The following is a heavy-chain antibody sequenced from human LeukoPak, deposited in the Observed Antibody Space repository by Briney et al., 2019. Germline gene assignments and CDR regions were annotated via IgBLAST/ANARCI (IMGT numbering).Heavy chain of an antibody. V-gene: IGHV1-18*01. CDR3: AAEARGYSYGFDY. Sequence: ASVKVSCKASGYTFTSYGISWVRQAPGQGLEWMGWISAYNGNTNYAQKLQGRVTMTTDTSTSTDYMELRSLRSDDTAVYYCAAEARGYSYGFDYWGQGTLVTVSS. D-gene: IGHD5-18*01. CDR2: ISAYNGNT. J-gene: IGHJ4*02. CDR1: GYTFTSYG.